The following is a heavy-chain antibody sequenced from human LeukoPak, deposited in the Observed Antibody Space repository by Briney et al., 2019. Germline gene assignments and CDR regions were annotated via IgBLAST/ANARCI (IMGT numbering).Heavy chain of an antibody. CDR2: IYYSGST. CDR3: ARAVGVAVAGMELDY. Sequence: ASETLSLTCTVSGGSISSYYWSWIRQPPGKGLEWIGYIYYSGSTNYNPSLKSRVTISVDTSKNQFSLKLSSVTAADTAVYYCARAVGVAVAGMELDYWGQRTLVTVSS. D-gene: IGHD6-19*01. V-gene: IGHV4-59*01. CDR1: GGSISSYY. J-gene: IGHJ4*02.